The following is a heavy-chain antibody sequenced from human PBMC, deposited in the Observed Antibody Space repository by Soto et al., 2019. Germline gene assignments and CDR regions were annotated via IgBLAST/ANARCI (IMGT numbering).Heavy chain of an antibody. CDR1: GFSLTTSGVG. J-gene: IGHJ4*02. D-gene: IGHD3-3*01. Sequence: QITLNESGPTVVRPTETLTLTCRFSGFSLTTSGVGVGWIRQSPGKAPEWLELIYWDDDKRYSASLKSRLTITKDTSKNQVVLTVSDVDPTDTATYYCAHRVLRTVFGLVTTTAIYFDFWGQGTPVAVSS. CDR3: AHRVLRTVFGLVTTTAIYFDF. CDR2: IYWDDDK. V-gene: IGHV2-5*02.